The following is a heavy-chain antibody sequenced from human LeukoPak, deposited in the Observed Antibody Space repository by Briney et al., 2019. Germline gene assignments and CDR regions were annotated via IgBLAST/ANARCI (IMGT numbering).Heavy chain of an antibody. D-gene: IGHD1-26*01. CDR1: GFTFSSDV. CDR2: ISGSGGDT. J-gene: IGHJ5*02. CDR3: AKGRALVGGTTRSYDS. V-gene: IGHV3-23*01. Sequence: GGSLRLSCAASGFTFSSDVMSWVRQAPGKGLEWVSVISGSGGDTFYADSVKGRFTISRDNSKNTLYLQMNSLRVEDTAVYYCAKGRALVGGTTRSYDSWGQGTLVTVSS.